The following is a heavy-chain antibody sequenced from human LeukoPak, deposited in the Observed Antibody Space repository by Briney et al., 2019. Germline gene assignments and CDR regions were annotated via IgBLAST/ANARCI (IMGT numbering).Heavy chain of an antibody. Sequence: GGSLRLSCAASGFTFGSYWMSWVRQAPGKGLEWVANIKQDGSEKYYVDSVKGRFTISRDNAKNSLYLQMNSLRAEDTAVYYCARGTIAAAGYYYFDYWGQGTQVTVSS. CDR3: ARGTIAAAGYYYFDY. V-gene: IGHV3-7*04. CDR2: IKQDGSEK. J-gene: IGHJ4*02. D-gene: IGHD6-13*01. CDR1: GFTFGSYW.